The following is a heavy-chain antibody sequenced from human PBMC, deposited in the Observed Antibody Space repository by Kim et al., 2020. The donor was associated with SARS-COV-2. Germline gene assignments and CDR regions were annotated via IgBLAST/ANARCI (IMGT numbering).Heavy chain of an antibody. CDR3: VKPWGIAAAGYYFDY. J-gene: IGHJ4*02. D-gene: IGHD6-13*01. CDR2: ISSNGGST. CDR1: GFTFSSYA. Sequence: GGSLRLSCSASGFTFSSYAMHWVRQAPGKGLEYVSAISSNGGSTYYADSVKGRFTISRDNSKNTLYLQMSSLRAEDTAVYYCVKPWGIAAAGYYFDYWGQGTLVTVSS. V-gene: IGHV3-64D*09.